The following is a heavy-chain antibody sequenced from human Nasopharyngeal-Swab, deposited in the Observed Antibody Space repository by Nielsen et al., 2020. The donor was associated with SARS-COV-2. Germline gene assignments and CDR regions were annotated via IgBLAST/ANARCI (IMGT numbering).Heavy chain of an antibody. J-gene: IGHJ4*02. CDR1: GFTFSRYA. CDR3: ARDWRDDYDVLTGYYNLGDH. D-gene: IGHD3-9*01. V-gene: IGHV3-30-3*01. Sequence: GESLKISCAASGFTFSRYAMHWVRQAPGKGLEWVAVISDDGNNKYYADFVKGRFTISRDNSKNTLYLHMASLRAEDTAVYFCARDWRDDYDVLTGYYNLGDHWGQGTLVTVSS. CDR2: ISDDGNNK.